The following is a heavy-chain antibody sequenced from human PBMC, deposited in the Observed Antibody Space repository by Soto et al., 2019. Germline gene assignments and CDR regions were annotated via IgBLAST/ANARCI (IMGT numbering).Heavy chain of an antibody. CDR2: INHSGSN. V-gene: IGHV4-34*01. D-gene: IGHD3-9*01. Sequence: SETLSLTCVVSGGSFSTYYYNWIRQSPGKGLEWIGEINHSGSNNYSPSLKSRVTMSLDTSKNQFSLKLTSVTAADTAVYYCARGGSNDWQVAFDIWSQGTMVTVSS. CDR3: ARGGSNDWQVAFDI. CDR1: GGSFSTYY. J-gene: IGHJ3*02.